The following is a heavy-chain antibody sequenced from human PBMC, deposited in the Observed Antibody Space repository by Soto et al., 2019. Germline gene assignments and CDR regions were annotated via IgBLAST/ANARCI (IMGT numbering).Heavy chain of an antibody. CDR3: AGDSGGPGLNLYNWFDP. V-gene: IGHV1-18*01. J-gene: IGHJ5*02. Sequence: ASVKVSCKASGYTFTSYGISWVRQAPGQGLEWMGWISAYNGNTNYAQKLQGRVTMTTDTSTSTAYMELGSLGSDDTAVYYCAGDSGGPGLNLYNWFDPWGQGTLVTVSS. CDR1: GYTFTSYG. CDR2: ISAYNGNT. D-gene: IGHD3-10*01.